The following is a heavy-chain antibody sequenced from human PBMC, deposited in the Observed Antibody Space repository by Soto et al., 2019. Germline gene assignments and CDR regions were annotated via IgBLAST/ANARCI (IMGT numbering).Heavy chain of an antibody. V-gene: IGHV4-39*01. CDR2: IYYSGST. CDR3: ATEWGGYYDSSGYYYFDY. Sequence: SETLSLTCTVSGGSISSSSYYWGWIRQPPGKGLEWIGSIYYSGSTYYNPSLKSRVTISVDTSKNQFSLKLSSVTAADTAVYYCATEWGGYYDSSGYYYFDYWGQGTLVTVSS. J-gene: IGHJ4*02. CDR1: GGSISSSSYY. D-gene: IGHD3-22*01.